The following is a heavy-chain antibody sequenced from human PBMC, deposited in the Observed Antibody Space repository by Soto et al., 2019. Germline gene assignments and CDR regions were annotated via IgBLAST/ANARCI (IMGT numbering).Heavy chain of an antibody. Sequence: SETLSLTCAVYGGSFSGYYWSWIRQPPGKGLEWIGEINHSGSTNYNPSLKSRVTISVDTSKNQFSLKLSSVTAADTAVYYCARVSRYYYDSSGYYYFDYWGQGTLVTVSS. CDR1: GGSFSGYY. CDR2: INHSGST. V-gene: IGHV4-34*01. D-gene: IGHD3-22*01. J-gene: IGHJ4*02. CDR3: ARVSRYYYDSSGYYYFDY.